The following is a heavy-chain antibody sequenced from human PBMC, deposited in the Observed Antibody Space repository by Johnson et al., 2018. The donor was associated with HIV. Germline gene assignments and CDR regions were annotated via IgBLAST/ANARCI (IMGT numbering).Heavy chain of an antibody. V-gene: IGHV3-23*04. J-gene: IGHJ3*01. CDR2: ISGSGYST. CDR1: GFTFSSYG. CDR3: AKGRIGGGSYSAPDPFDV. D-gene: IGHD1-26*01. Sequence: VQLVESGGGVVQPGRSLRLSCAASGFTFSSYGMSWVRQAPGKGLEWVSGISGSGYSTFYAVSVKGRFTISRDNNKDTLYLQMNRLRAEDTAVHYCAKGRIGGGSYSAPDPFDVWGQGTMVTVS.